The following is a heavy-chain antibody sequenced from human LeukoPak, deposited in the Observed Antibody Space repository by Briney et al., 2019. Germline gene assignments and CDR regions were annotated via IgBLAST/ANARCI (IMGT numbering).Heavy chain of an antibody. V-gene: IGHV4-31*03. J-gene: IGHJ4*02. D-gene: IGHD3-10*01. CDR2: IYYSGST. CDR1: GGSISSGGYY. CDR3: ARGTTMVRGVSHFDY. Sequence: SETLSLTCTVSGGSISSGGYYWSWIRQHPGKGLEWIGYIYYSGSTYYNPSLKSRVTISVDTSKNQFSLKLSSVTAVDTAVYYCARGTTMVRGVSHFDYWGQGTLVTVSS.